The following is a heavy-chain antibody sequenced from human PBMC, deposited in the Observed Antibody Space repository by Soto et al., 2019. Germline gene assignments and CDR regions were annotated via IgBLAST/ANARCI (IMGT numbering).Heavy chain of an antibody. Sequence: SVKVSCKASGGTFSSYAISWVRQAPGQGLEWMGGIIPIFGTANYAQKFQGRVTITADESTSTAYMELSSLRSEDTAVYYCARVDLGYCSSTSCSNFDYWGQGTLVTVSS. CDR3: ARVDLGYCSSTSCSNFDY. J-gene: IGHJ4*02. CDR2: IIPIFGTA. V-gene: IGHV1-69*13. D-gene: IGHD2-2*01. CDR1: GGTFSSYA.